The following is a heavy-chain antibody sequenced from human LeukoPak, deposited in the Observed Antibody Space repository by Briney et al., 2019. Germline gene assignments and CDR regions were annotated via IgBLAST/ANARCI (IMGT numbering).Heavy chain of an antibody. CDR3: ARSVQYQLLDFDY. CDR2: MNPNSGNT. CDR1: GYTFTSYD. D-gene: IGHD2-2*01. Sequence: ASVKVSCKASGYTFTSYDINWVRQATGQGLEWMGWMNPNSGNTGYAQKFQGRVTITRNTSISTAYMELSGLRSEDTAVYYCARSVQYQLLDFDYWGQGTLVTVSS. V-gene: IGHV1-8*03. J-gene: IGHJ4*02.